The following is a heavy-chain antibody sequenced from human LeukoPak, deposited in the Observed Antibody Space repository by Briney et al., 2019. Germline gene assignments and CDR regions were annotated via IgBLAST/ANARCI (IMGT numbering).Heavy chain of an antibody. CDR1: GYTFTSYG. Sequence: GASVKVSCKASGYTFTSYGISWVRQAPGQGLEWMGWISAYNGNTNYAQKLQGRVTMTTDTSTSTAYMELRSLRSDDTAVYYRARVNLRQPTYYGMDVWGQGTTVTVSS. D-gene: IGHD6-13*01. V-gene: IGHV1-18*01. CDR2: ISAYNGNT. CDR3: ARVNLRQPTYYGMDV. J-gene: IGHJ6*02.